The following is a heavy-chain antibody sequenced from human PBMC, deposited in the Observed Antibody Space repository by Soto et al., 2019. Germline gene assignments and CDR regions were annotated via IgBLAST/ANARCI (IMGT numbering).Heavy chain of an antibody. CDR2: IYHSEST. V-gene: IGHV4-30-2*01. CDR3: ARAASSVGWFDP. D-gene: IGHD2-2*01. J-gene: IGHJ5*02. Sequence: SETLSLTCAVSGGSISGGGYSWSWIRQPPGKGLEWIGYIYHSESTYYNPSLKSRVTISVDRSKNQFSLKLSSVTAADTAVYYCARAASSVGWFDPWGQGTLVTVSS. CDR1: GGSISGGGYS.